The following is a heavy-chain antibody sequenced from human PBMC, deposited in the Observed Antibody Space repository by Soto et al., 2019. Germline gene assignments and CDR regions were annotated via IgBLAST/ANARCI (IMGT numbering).Heavy chain of an antibody. CDR1: GFTFSSYA. Sequence: QVQLVESGGGVVQPGRSLRLSCAASGFTFSSYAMHWVRQAPGKGLEWVAVISYDGSNKYYADSVKGRFTISRDNSKNTLYLQMNSLRAEDTAVYYCARDRASGYGGDYYGMDVWGQGTTVTVSS. D-gene: IGHD5-12*01. CDR2: ISYDGSNK. CDR3: ARDRASGYGGDYYGMDV. V-gene: IGHV3-30-3*01. J-gene: IGHJ6*02.